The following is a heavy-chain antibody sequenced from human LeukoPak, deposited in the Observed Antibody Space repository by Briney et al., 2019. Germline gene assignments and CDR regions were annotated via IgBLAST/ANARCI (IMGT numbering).Heavy chain of an antibody. J-gene: IGHJ4*02. CDR1: GGTFSSYA. D-gene: IGHD1-26*01. Sequence: ASVKVSCKASGGTFSSYAISWVRQAPGQGLEWMGRIIPIFGTANYAQKFQGRVTITTDESTSTAYMELSSLRSEDTAVYYCARGAVSSGSYYGSFDYWAQGTLVTVSS. V-gene: IGHV1-69*05. CDR3: ARGAVSSGSYYGSFDY. CDR2: IIPIFGTA.